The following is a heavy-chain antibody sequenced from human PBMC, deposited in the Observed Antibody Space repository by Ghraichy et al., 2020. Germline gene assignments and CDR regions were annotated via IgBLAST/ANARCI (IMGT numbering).Heavy chain of an antibody. CDR3: ARTYTTIWFDP. D-gene: IGHD1-1*01. Sequence: GGSLRLSCAASGFTVSSNYMSWVRQAPGKGLKWVSVIYSGGSTYYADSVKGRFTISRHNSKNTLYLQMNSLRAEDTAVYYCARTYTTIWFDPWGQGTLVTVSS. J-gene: IGHJ5*02. V-gene: IGHV3-53*04. CDR1: GFTVSSNY. CDR2: IYSGGST.